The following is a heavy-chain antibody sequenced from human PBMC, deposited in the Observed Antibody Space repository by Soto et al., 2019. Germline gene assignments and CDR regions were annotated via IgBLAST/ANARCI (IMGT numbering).Heavy chain of an antibody. CDR2: ITGGGGGT. CDR1: GFTFSSYA. D-gene: IGHD3-22*01. Sequence: EVQLLESGGGLVQPGGSLRLSCAASGFTFSSYAMSWVRQAPGKGLEWVSAITGGGGGTYYANSVKGRFTISRDNSKNTLCLQLSSRRADDAAVYYCAKDANGYYYDRGGYYRHRDDYWGQGTLVTVSS. J-gene: IGHJ4*02. V-gene: IGHV3-23*01. CDR3: AKDANGYYYDRGGYYRHRDDY.